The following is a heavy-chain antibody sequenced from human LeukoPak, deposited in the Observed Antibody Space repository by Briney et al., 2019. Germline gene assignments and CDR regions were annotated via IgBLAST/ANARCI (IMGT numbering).Heavy chain of an antibody. J-gene: IGHJ4*02. CDR1: GGTFSSYT. V-gene: IGHV1-69*02. Sequence: SVKVSCKASGGTFSSYTISWVRQAPGQGLEWMGRIIPILGIANYAQKFQGRVTITADKSASTAYMELSSLRSEDTAVYYCARGIVYGGNTRYFDYWGQGTLVTVSS. CDR3: ARGIVYGGNTRYFDY. CDR2: IIPILGIA. D-gene: IGHD4-23*01.